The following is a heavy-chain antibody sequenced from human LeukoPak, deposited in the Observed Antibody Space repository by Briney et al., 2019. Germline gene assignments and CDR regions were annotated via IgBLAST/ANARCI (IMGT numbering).Heavy chain of an antibody. CDR2: IIPILGIA. Sequence: SVKVSCKASGGTFSSYAISWVRRAPGQGLEWMGRIIPILGIANYAQKFQGRVTITADKSTSTAYMELSSLRSEDTAVYYCARDGRDGYNYVYWGQGTLVTVSS. CDR3: ARDGRDGYNYVY. V-gene: IGHV1-69*04. D-gene: IGHD5-24*01. J-gene: IGHJ4*02. CDR1: GGTFSSYA.